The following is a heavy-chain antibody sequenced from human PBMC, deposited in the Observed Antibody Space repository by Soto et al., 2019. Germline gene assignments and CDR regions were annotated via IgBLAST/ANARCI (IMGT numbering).Heavy chain of an antibody. J-gene: IGHJ3*02. CDR1: GYTFTSYY. D-gene: IGHD3-22*01. CDR3: ARGVERXTMIVVVITSPLDAFDI. Sequence: ASVKVSCKASGYTFTSYYMHWVRQAPGQGLEWMGIINPSGGSTSYAQKFQGRVTMTRDTSTSTVYMELSSLRSEDTAVYYCARGVERXTMIVVVITSPLDAFDIWGQGTMVTVSS. CDR2: INPSGGST. V-gene: IGHV1-46*01.